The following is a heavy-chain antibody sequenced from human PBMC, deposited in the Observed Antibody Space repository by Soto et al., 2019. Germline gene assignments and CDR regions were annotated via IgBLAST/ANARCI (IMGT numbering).Heavy chain of an antibody. D-gene: IGHD3-22*01. J-gene: IGHJ4*02. CDR1: GYTFTSYG. CDR3: ARDFADYYDSSGYYADY. CDR2: ISAYNGNT. Sequence: ASVKVSCKASGYTFTSYGISWVRQAPGQGLEWMGWISAYNGNTNYAQKLQGRVTMTTDTSTSTAYMELRSLRSDDTAVYYCARDFADYYDSSGYYADYWGQGTLVTV. V-gene: IGHV1-18*01.